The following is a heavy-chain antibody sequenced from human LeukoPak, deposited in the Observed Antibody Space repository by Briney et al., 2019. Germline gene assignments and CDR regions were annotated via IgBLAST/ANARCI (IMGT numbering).Heavy chain of an antibody. Sequence: GRSLRLSCAASGFTFSSYGMHWVRQAPGKGLEWVAVIWYDGSNKYYADSVKGRFTISRDNSKNTLYLQMNSLRAEDTAVYYCARDPFSIAPPAWVDYWGQGTLVTVSS. D-gene: IGHD6-6*01. V-gene: IGHV3-33*01. J-gene: IGHJ4*02. CDR3: ARDPFSIAPPAWVDY. CDR2: IWYDGSNK. CDR1: GFTFSSYG.